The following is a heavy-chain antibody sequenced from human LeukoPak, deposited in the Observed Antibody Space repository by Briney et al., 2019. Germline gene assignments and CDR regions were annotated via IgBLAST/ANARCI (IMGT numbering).Heavy chain of an antibody. J-gene: IGHJ3*02. CDR3: AKDEFVASAFTGAFDI. CDR1: GFTFDNHA. CDR2: ISWNTGGI. D-gene: IGHD2-8*02. V-gene: IGHV3-9*03. Sequence: GGSLRLSCAASGFTFDNHAMHWVRQAPGKGLEWVSGISWNTGGIGYADSVKGRFTISRDNAKNSLYLQMNSLRAEDMALYYCAKDEFVASAFTGAFDIWGQGTMVTLSS.